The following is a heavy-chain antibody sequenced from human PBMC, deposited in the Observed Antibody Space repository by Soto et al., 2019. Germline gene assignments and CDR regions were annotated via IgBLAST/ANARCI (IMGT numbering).Heavy chain of an antibody. Sequence: ASVKVSWKASGYTFTGYYMRWVRQAPGQGLEWMGWINPNLGGTNYAQKFQGRVTMTADKSTSTAYMELSSLRSEDTAVYYCARGGTAMVRRGYYYYYMDVWGKGTTVTVSS. CDR2: INPNLGGT. CDR3: ARGGTAMVRRGYYYYYMDV. D-gene: IGHD5-18*01. CDR1: GYTFTGYY. J-gene: IGHJ6*03. V-gene: IGHV1-2*02.